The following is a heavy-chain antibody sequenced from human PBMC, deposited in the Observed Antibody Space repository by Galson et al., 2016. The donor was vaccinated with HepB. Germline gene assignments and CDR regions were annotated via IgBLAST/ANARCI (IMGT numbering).Heavy chain of an antibody. D-gene: IGHD2/OR15-2a*01. V-gene: IGHV1-3*01. CDR1: GYTFSSYV. CDR3: ATSYAFPPFFDY. CDR2: INAGNGNT. J-gene: IGHJ4*02. Sequence: SVKVSCKVSGYTFSSYVMHWVRQAPGQRLEWMGWINAGNGNTKYSQKFQGRVTIIRDTSASTVYMDLSSLRSEDTAVYYCATSYAFPPFFDYWGQGTLVTVSS.